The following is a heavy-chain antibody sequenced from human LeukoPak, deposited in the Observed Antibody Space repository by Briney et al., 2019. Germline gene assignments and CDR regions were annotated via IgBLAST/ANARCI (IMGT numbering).Heavy chain of an antibody. Sequence: ASVKVSCKASGYTFTGYYMHWVRQAPGQGLEWMGWINPNSGGTNYAQKFQGRVTMTRDTSISTAYMELSRLRSDDTAVYYCARDLSYSGSYGGDYWGQGTLVTVSS. CDR1: GYTFTGYY. CDR2: INPNSGGT. D-gene: IGHD1-26*01. J-gene: IGHJ4*02. V-gene: IGHV1-2*02. CDR3: ARDLSYSGSYGGDY.